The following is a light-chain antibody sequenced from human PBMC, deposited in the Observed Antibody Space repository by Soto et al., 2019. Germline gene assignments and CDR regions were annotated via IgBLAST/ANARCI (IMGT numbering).Light chain of an antibody. V-gene: IGLV2-14*03. CDR2: DVS. Sequence: QSVLTQPASVSGSPGQSIAISCTGTSSDVGGYDYVSWYQQHPGKAPKLMIYDVSNRPSGVSNRFSGSKSDNTASLTISGLKAEDEADYDCSSYTSSSTDVFGTGTKLTVL. CDR1: SSDVGGYDY. CDR3: SSYTSSSTDV. J-gene: IGLJ1*01.